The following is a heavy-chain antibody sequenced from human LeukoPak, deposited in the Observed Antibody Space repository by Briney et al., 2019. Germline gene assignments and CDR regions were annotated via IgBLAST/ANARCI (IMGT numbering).Heavy chain of an antibody. Sequence: GGSLRLSCAVSGFAFGSEAMSWVRQSPARGLEWVASISPGGGTTYYADSGKGRFTISRDNSKNTVYLQMSSLRAEDTAVYYCAETDCTSSSCYTIDSWGQGTLVTVSS. CDR2: ISPGGGTT. CDR1: GFAFGSEA. V-gene: IGHV3-23*01. D-gene: IGHD2-2*02. CDR3: AETDCTSSSCYTIDS. J-gene: IGHJ4*02.